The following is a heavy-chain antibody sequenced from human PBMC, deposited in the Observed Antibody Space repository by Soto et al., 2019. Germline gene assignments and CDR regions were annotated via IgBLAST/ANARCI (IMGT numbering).Heavy chain of an antibody. D-gene: IGHD3-22*01. V-gene: IGHV3-49*03. CDR3: DMDTSGCNYYCDH. CDR2: IRSKSNGGTI. Sequence: CSLRLACTSSGFTLGVSAMTGFRQASGKGLELVGFIRSKSNGGTIEYVASVKGRFTISRDASRSIAYLQMNSLMTEDKAVYSCDMDTSGCNYYCDHWGHGTLVTV. CDR1: GFTLGVSA. J-gene: IGHJ4*01.